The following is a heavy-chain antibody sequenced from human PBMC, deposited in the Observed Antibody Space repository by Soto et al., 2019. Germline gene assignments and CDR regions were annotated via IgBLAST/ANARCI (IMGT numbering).Heavy chain of an antibody. V-gene: IGHV3-11*01. D-gene: IGHD5-12*01. CDR3: ARRYSGGRAFDI. J-gene: IGHJ3*02. Sequence: QVQLVESGGGLVRPGESLRLSCAASEFTFSDYYMSWIRQAPGKGLEWVSYISSSGNTIYYADSVKGRFTISRDNAKNSLYMQMNSMRAEDTDVYYCARRYSGGRAFDICGQGTMFTVSS. CDR2: ISSSGNTI. CDR1: EFTFSDYY.